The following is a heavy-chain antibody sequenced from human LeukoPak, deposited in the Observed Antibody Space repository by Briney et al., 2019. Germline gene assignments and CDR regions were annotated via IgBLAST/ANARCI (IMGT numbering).Heavy chain of an antibody. Sequence: GASVKVSCKASGYTFTAYGITWVRQAPGQGPEWMGWISAYNGNTNYAQKLQGRVTMTADTSTSTAYMELRSLRSDDTAVYYCAREVARGDYGGGNFFDYWGQGTLVTVSS. CDR1: GYTFTAYG. V-gene: IGHV1-18*01. J-gene: IGHJ4*02. CDR2: ISAYNGNT. CDR3: AREVARGDYGGGNFFDY. D-gene: IGHD4-17*01.